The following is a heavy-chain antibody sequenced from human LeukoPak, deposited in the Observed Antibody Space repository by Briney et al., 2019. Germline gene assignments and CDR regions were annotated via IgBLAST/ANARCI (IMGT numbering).Heavy chain of an antibody. CDR1: GGSFSSEA. CDR3: ARGANIITIFGGGTNWFDP. V-gene: IGHV1-69*05. D-gene: IGHD3-3*01. Sequence: ASVKVSCKAFGGSFSSEAISWVRQAPGQGLEWMGGIIPIFGTANYAQKFQGRVTITTDESTSTAYMELSSLRSEDTAVYYCARGANIITIFGGGTNWFDPWGQGTLVTVSS. CDR2: IIPIFGTA. J-gene: IGHJ5*02.